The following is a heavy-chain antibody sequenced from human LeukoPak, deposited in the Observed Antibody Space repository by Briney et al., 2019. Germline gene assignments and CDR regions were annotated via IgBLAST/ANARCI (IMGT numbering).Heavy chain of an antibody. CDR3: ARGGSYYDFWSGYYDYYYYMDV. CDR2: IYDSGST. V-gene: IGHV4-59*01. J-gene: IGHJ6*03. CDR1: GGSISSYY. Sequence: SETLSLTCSVSGGSISSYYWSWIRQPPGKGLEWIGYIYDSGSTSYNPSLQSRVTISIDTSKNQFSLRLTSVTAADTAVYYCARGGSYYDFWSGYYDYYYYMDVWGKGTKVTVSS. D-gene: IGHD3-3*01.